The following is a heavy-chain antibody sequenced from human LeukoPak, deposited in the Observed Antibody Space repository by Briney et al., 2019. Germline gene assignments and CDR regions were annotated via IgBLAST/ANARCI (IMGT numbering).Heavy chain of an antibody. CDR2: IYYSGST. V-gene: IGHV4-59*08. Sequence: SETLSLTCTVSGGSISSYYWSWIRQPPGKGLEWIGYIYYSGSTNYNPSLKSRVTISVDTSKNQFSLKLSSVTAADTAVYYCARSYGDTQDFDYWGQGTLVTVSS. CDR1: GGSISSYY. CDR3: ARSYGDTQDFDY. D-gene: IGHD4-17*01. J-gene: IGHJ4*02.